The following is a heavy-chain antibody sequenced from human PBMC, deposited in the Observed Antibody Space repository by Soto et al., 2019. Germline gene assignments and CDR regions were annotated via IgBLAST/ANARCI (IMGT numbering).Heavy chain of an antibody. D-gene: IGHD2-15*01. V-gene: IGHV3-7*01. CDR1: GFTFVTYW. J-gene: IGHJ4*02. Sequence: EVQLVASGGGLVQPGGSLRLSCAASGFTFVTYWMTWVRQPPGKGLEWVASIKQDGNEKYYVDSVKGRFTISRDNGKDSPYPQMDSLRAEDMAVYYAESAIYCSGQSGYWGQGPLVIFCS. CDR3: ESAIYCSGQSGY. CDR2: IKQDGNEK.